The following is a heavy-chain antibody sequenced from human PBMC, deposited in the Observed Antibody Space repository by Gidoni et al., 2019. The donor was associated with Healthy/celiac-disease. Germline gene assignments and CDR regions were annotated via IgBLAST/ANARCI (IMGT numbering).Heavy chain of an antibody. CDR2: ISGSGGST. D-gene: IGHD3-22*01. CDR3: AKGTVNQYYYDSSGYFDY. J-gene: IGHJ4*02. V-gene: IGHV3-23*01. Sequence: EVQLLESGGGLVQPGGSLRLSCAASGFTFSSYAMSWVRQAPGKGLEWVSAISGSGGSTYYADSVKGRFTISRDNSKNTLYLQMNSLRAEDTAVYYCAKGTVNQYYYDSSGYFDYWGQGTLVTVSS. CDR1: GFTFSSYA.